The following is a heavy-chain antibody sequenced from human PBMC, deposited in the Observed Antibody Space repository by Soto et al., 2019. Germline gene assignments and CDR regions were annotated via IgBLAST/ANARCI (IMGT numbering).Heavy chain of an antibody. CDR2: ISGSGGST. CDR1: GFTFSSYA. J-gene: IGHJ3*01. D-gene: IGHD2-2*01. CDR3: ANQGSGLGYCSSTSCYDPPGL. V-gene: IGHV3-23*01. Sequence: GGSRLSCAASGFTFSSYAMSWVRQAPGKGLEWVSAISGSGGSTYYADSVKGRFTISRDNSKNTLYLQMNSLRAEDTAVYYCANQGSGLGYCSSTSCYDPPGLWGQGTMVTVSS.